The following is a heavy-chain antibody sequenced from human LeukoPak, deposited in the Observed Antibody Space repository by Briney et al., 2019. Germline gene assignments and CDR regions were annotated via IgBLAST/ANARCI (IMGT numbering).Heavy chain of an antibody. J-gene: IGHJ4*02. V-gene: IGHV4-59*08. Sequence: SETLSLTCTVSGGSILNYYWSWIRQPPGKGLEWIGYIYNSGITNYNPSLKSRVTMSGDTSKNQFSLKLSSVTAADTAVYYCARHHNSGYSPSLFDYWGQGTLVTVSS. CDR2: IYNSGIT. CDR1: GGSILNYY. D-gene: IGHD3-22*01. CDR3: ARHHNSGYSPSLFDY.